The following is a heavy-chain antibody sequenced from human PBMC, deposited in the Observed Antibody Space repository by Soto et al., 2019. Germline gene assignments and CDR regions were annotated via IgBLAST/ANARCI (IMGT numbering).Heavy chain of an antibody. CDR1: PSAFSSFS. V-gene: IGHV3-21*01. CDR3: XXXXXXXXXWGMDV. J-gene: IGHJ6*02. Sequence: EVPLVESGGGLVKPGESLRLSWVASPSAFSSFSFNWVRXXPGKGLEWVSSISVSSSYIYYAASVKGRFTISREKNKTXXXXXXXXXXXXXXXXXXXXXXXXXXXXWGMDVWGQGTPVIVSS. CDR2: ISVSSSYI.